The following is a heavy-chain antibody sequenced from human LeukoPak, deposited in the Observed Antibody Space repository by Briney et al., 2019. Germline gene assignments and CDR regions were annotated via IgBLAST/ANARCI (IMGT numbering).Heavy chain of an antibody. CDR2: ISSSGSTI. CDR3: ARDKGEYSSGWYDWFDP. J-gene: IGHJ5*02. D-gene: IGHD6-19*01. Sequence: GGSLRLSCAASGFTFSSYSMNWVRQAPGKGLEWVSYISSSGSTIYYADSVKGRFTISRDNAKNSLYLQMNSLRAEDTAVYYCARDKGEYSSGWYDWFDPWGQGTLVTVSS. CDR1: GFTFSSYS. V-gene: IGHV3-48*04.